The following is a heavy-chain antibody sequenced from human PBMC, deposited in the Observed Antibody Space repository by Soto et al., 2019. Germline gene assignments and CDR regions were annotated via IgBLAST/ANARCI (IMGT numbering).Heavy chain of an antibody. J-gene: IGHJ3*02. Sequence: EVQLVESGGGLVQPGRSLRLSCVASGFSFGDYGMHWVRQAPGRGPEWVSGIRWNSGNIGYAETVKGRFTISRDNAKNSLYLQIISLRAEDTDLYYCLKDGLTSVFGLVHDGSDIWGHGTMVTVSS. CDR3: LKDGLTSVFGLVHDGSDI. CDR1: GFSFGDYG. V-gene: IGHV3-9*01. CDR2: IRWNSGNI. D-gene: IGHD3-3*01.